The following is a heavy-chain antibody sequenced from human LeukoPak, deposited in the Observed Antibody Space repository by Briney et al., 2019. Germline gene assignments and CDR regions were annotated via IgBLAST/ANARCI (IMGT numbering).Heavy chain of an antibody. D-gene: IGHD2-8*01. CDR3: AREALMVYYFDY. CDR2: IWYDGSNK. CDR1: GVTFSSYG. J-gene: IGHJ4*02. V-gene: IGHV3-33*01. Sequence: GGSLRLSCAASGVTFSSYGMHWVRQAPGKGLEWVAVIWYDGSNKYYADSVKGRFTISRDNSKNTLYLQMNSLRAEDTAVYYCAREALMVYYFDYWGQGTLVTVSS.